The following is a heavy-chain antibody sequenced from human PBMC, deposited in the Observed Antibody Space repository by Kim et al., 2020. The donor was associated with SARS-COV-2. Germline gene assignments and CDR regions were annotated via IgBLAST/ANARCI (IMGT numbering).Heavy chain of an antibody. J-gene: IGHJ4*02. V-gene: IGHV4-59*01. D-gene: IGHD2-2*01. Sequence: SETLSLTCTVSGGSISSYYWSWIRQPPGKGLEWIGYIYYSGSTNYNPSLKSRVTISVDTSKNQFSLKLSSVTAADTAVYYCARDSRSTSSLDYWGQGTLVTVSS. CDR1: GGSISSYY. CDR3: ARDSRSTSSLDY. CDR2: IYYSGST.